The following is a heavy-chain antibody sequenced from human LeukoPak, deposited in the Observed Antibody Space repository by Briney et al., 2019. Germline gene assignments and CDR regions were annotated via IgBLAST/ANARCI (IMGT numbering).Heavy chain of an antibody. CDR3: ARDRGGCNDH. CDR2: ISSDGSTR. CDR1: GFTFSSYW. V-gene: IGHV3-74*01. D-gene: IGHD3-16*01. Sequence: GGSLRLSCAASGFTFSSYWMHWVRQAPGKGLVWVSHISSDGSTRSYADSVKGRSIISRDNTNNTLYLQMTSLRAGDTAVYYCARDRGGCNDHWGQGTLVTVSS. J-gene: IGHJ5*02.